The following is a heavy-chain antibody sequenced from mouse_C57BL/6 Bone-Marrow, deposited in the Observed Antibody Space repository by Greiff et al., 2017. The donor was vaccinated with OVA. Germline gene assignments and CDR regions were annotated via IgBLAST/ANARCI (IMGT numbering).Heavy chain of an antibody. D-gene: IGHD2-4*01. CDR2: INSDGGST. V-gene: IGHV5-2*01. CDR3: ASDYDGGGFDY. Sequence: EVQRVESGGGLVQPGESLKLSCESNEYEFPSHDMSWVRKTPEKRLELVAAINSDGGSTYYPDTMERRFIISRDNTKNTLYLQMSSLRSEDTALYYCASDYDGGGFDYWGQGTTLTVSS. CDR1: EYEFPSHD. J-gene: IGHJ2*01.